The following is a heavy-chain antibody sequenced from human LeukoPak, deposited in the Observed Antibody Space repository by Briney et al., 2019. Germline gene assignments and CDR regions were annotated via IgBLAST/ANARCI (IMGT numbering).Heavy chain of an antibody. V-gene: IGHV3-23*01. CDR3: AKEPGYY. Sequence: PGGSLRLSCAASGFTVRSNYMSGVPKAPGKGLGWVSAISGSGGSTYYADSVKGRFTISRDNSKNTLYLQMNSLRAEDTAVYYCAKEPGYYWGQGTLVTVSS. CDR2: ISGSGGST. J-gene: IGHJ4*02. CDR1: GFTVRSNY. D-gene: IGHD2-15*01.